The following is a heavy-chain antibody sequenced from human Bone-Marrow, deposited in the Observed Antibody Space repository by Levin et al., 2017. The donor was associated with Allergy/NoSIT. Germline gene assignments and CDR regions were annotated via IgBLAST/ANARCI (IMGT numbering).Heavy chain of an antibody. D-gene: IGHD2-15*01. Sequence: ASVKVSCKASGYTFTSYVISHGITWVRQAPGQGLEWMGWMSPFTGNTRTAETFQGRLTMTADTATNTAHMELTTLRSDDTAIYFCAKDRGSWGHCPSGSCYALGDWGQGTLVSVSS. CDR2: MSPFTGNT. CDR1: GYTFTSYV. J-gene: IGHJ4*02. CDR3: AKDRGSWGHCPSGSCYALGD. V-gene: IGHV1-18*01.